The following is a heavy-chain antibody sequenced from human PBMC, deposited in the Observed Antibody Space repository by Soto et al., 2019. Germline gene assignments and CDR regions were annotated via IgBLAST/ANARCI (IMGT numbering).Heavy chain of an antibody. CDR1: GDSFNDYY. J-gene: IGHJ6*03. Sequence: VQLVQSGAEVRKPGASVKVSCKSSGDSFNDYYIHWVRQAPGQGLEWMGWINPNGGVTKYAQKFQGWVTMTRDTSIRTVYMELSRLRSDDTDVYYCARESGGATDKLDYYYCYMDVWGKGTTVTVSS. CDR3: ARESGGATDKLDYYYCYMDV. V-gene: IGHV1-2*04. D-gene: IGHD5-12*01. CDR2: INPNGGVT.